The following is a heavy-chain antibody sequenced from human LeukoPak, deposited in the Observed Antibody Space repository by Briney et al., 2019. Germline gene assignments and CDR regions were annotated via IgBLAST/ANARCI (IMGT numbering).Heavy chain of an antibody. D-gene: IGHD6-19*01. J-gene: IGHJ4*02. V-gene: IGHV3-30*02. CDR1: GFTFSSYG. CDR3: ARDLGEVAGSFDY. CDR2: IRYDGSNK. Sequence: GGSLRLSCAASGFTFSSYGMHWVRQAPGKGLEWVAFIRYDGSNKYYADSVKGRFTISRDNSKNTLYLQMNSLRAEDTAVYYCARDLGEVAGSFDYWGQGTLVTVSS.